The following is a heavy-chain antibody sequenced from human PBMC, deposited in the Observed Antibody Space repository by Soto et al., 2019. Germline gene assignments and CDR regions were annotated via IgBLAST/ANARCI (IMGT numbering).Heavy chain of an antibody. CDR2: IKVDNGDT. CDR1: GYTLKNYG. J-gene: IGHJ4*02. Sequence: QVHLVQSGGEVKKPGASVKVSCKASGYTLKNYGIGWVRQAPGLGPEWVGWIKVDNGDTKYAEKLQGRFTLTTDTSTSTAYMELRNLRSDDTAFYYCARSRYYFDYWGQGTLVTVSS. CDR3: ARSRYYFDY. V-gene: IGHV1-18*01.